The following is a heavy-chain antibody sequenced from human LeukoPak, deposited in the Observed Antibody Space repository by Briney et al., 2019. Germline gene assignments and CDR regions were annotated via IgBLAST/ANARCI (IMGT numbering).Heavy chain of an antibody. J-gene: IGHJ4*02. V-gene: IGHV4-4*07. D-gene: IGHD1-26*01. CDR3: AREARGSGRDFDY. CDR2: VDTSGST. Sequence: SETLSLTCTVSGASISSYYWNWIRQTAEKGLEWIGRVDTSGSTNYNPSLKSRATISLDKSKNQFSLKLNSVTAADTAVYYCAREARGSGRDFDYWGQGILVTVSS. CDR1: GASISSYY.